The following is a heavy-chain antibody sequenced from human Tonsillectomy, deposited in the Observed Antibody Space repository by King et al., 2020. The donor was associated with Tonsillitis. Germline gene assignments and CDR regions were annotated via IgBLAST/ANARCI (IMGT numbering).Heavy chain of an antibody. V-gene: IGHV3-30*18. D-gene: IGHD3-10*01. CDR3: AKDVRRYGSGSFPDS. Sequence: VQLVESGGGLVQPGGSLRLSCAASGFTFSNYCMHWLRQAPGKGLEWVAIISYDGSDLFQADSVKGRNIISRDDSKNTLYLEMNSLRAEDAALYYCAKDVRRYGSGSFPDSWGQGTLVTVSS. CDR1: GFTFSNYC. J-gene: IGHJ4*02. CDR2: ISYDGSDL.